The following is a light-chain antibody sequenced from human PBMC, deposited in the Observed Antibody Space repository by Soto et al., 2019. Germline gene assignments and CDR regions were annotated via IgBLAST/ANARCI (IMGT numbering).Light chain of an antibody. V-gene: IGKV3-20*01. CDR3: QQYSTLPHT. CDR1: QIVTNSF. CDR2: GIS. Sequence: ENVLTQSPGTLSLSPGERATLSCRASQIVTNSFFAWYQQKPGQPPRLLIHGISSRATGIPDRFSGSGSGTDFTLTISRLEPEDFVVYYCQQYSTLPHTFGRGTKLEV. J-gene: IGKJ2*01.